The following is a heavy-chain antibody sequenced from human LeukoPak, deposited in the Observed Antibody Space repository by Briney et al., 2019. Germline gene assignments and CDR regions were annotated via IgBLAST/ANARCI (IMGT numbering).Heavy chain of an antibody. D-gene: IGHD6-13*01. Sequence: GGSLRLSCAASGFTFSDYYMSWIRQAPGKGLEWVSFISVRGDTIFYTDSVKGRFTISRDNAKNSMYLQMNSLRAEDTAVYYCASGSAAGTGTGGYYWGQGTLVTVSS. CDR2: ISVRGDTI. CDR1: GFTFSDYY. CDR3: ASGSAAGTGTGGYY. V-gene: IGHV3-11*01. J-gene: IGHJ4*02.